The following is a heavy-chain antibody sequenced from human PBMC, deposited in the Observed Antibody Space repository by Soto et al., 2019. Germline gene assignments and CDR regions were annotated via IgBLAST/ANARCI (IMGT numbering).Heavy chain of an antibody. Sequence: GASVKVSCKVSGYTLTELSMHWVRQAPGKGLEWMGGFDPEDGETIYAQKFQGRVTMTEDTSTDTAYMELSSLRSEDTAVYYCATASGEYGGNSGAFDIWGQGTMVTVSS. J-gene: IGHJ3*02. CDR2: FDPEDGET. CDR3: ATASGEYGGNSGAFDI. V-gene: IGHV1-24*01. D-gene: IGHD2-21*02. CDR1: GYTLTELS.